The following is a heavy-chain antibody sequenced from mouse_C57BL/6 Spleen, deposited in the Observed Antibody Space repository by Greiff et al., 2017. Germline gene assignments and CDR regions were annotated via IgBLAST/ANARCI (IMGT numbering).Heavy chain of an antibody. D-gene: IGHD3-2*02. J-gene: IGHJ4*01. CDR1: GYTFTSYG. CDR2: IYPRSGNT. V-gene: IGHV1-81*01. Sequence: QVQLKQSGAELARPGASVKLSCKASGYTFTSYGISWVKQRPGQGLEWIGEIYPRSGNTYYNEKFKGKDTLTADKSSSTAYMELRSLTSEDSAVYFCARDSSEAMDYWGQGTSVTVSS. CDR3: ARDSSEAMDY.